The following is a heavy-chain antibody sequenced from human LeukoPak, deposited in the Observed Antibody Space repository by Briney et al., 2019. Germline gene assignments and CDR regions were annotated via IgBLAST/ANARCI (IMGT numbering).Heavy chain of an antibody. CDR3: ASSAWGCSSTSCKSQNCYYYYGMDV. CDR2: INHSGST. D-gene: IGHD2-2*01. J-gene: IGHJ6*02. V-gene: IGHV4-34*01. Sequence: SETLSLTCAVYGGSFSGYYWSWIRQPPGKGLEWIGEINHSGSTNYNPSLKSRVTISVDTSKNQFSLKLSSVTAADTAVYYCASSAWGCSSTSCKSQNCYYYYGMDVWGQGTTVTVSS. CDR1: GGSFSGYY.